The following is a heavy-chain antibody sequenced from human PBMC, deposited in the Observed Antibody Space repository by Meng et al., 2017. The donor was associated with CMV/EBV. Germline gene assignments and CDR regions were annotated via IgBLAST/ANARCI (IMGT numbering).Heavy chain of an antibody. J-gene: IGHJ5*02. Sequence: SEPLSLTCTVSGDSIISSSNFCGWIRQPPGKGLEWIGSIYYSGSTYSNPSLKSRVTMSLDTSKNQFSLNLSSVTDADTAVYYCASTGHCSTTNCHLLLDPYNWLDPWGQGTLVTVSS. V-gene: IGHV4-39*07. CDR3: ASTGHCSTTNCHLLLDPYNWLDP. CDR2: IYYSGST. D-gene: IGHD2-2*01. CDR1: GDSIISSSNF.